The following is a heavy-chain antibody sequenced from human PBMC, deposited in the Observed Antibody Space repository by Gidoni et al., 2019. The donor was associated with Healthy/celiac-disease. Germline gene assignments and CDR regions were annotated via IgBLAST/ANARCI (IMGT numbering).Heavy chain of an antibody. Sequence: QVQLVESGGGVVQPGRSLRLPCAASGLTFSSYSMHWVRQAPGKGLEWVAVISYDGSNKYYAYSVKGRFTISRDNSKNTLYLQMNSLRAEDTAVYYCARDGGVTYFDYWGQGTLVTVSS. J-gene: IGHJ4*02. CDR1: GLTFSSYS. D-gene: IGHD3-16*01. CDR3: ARDGGVTYFDY. V-gene: IGHV3-30-3*01. CDR2: ISYDGSNK.